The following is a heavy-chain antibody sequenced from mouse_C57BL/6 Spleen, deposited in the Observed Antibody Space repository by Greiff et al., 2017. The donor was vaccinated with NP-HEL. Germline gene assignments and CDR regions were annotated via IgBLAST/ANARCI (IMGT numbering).Heavy chain of an antibody. CDR3: AREGLLQAMDY. CDR2: IHPNSGST. Sequence: VQLQQPGAELVKPGASVKLSCKASCYTFTSYWMHWVKQRPGQGLEWIGMIHPNSGSTNYNEKFKSKATLTVDKSSSTAYMQLSSLTSEDSAVYYCAREGLLQAMDYWGQGTSVTVSS. V-gene: IGHV1-64*01. D-gene: IGHD2-3*01. CDR1: CYTFTSYW. J-gene: IGHJ4*01.